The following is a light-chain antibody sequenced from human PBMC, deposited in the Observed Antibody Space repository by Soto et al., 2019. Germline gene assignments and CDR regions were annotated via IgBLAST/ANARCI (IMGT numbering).Light chain of an antibody. V-gene: IGKV1-33*01. CDR3: QQDNDVPLT. J-gene: IGKJ4*01. Sequence: DIQMTQSPSSLSASVGDRVTITCQASQDINNFLNWYQQKPGQDPSLLIYDASTLEVGVPARFSGRGSGTDLSFTISSLQPEDISTYYCQQDNDVPLTFGGGTRVEI. CDR1: QDINNF. CDR2: DAS.